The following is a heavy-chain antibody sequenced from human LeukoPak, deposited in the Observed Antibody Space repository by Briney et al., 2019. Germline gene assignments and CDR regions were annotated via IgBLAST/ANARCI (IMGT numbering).Heavy chain of an antibody. J-gene: IGHJ4*02. CDR1: GFTFNNYA. V-gene: IGHV3-23*01. D-gene: IGHD3-9*01. Sequence: PGGSLRLSCAASGFTFNNYAMSWVRQAPGKGLVWVSGIGGSGGSTYYADSVKGRFTISRDNSKNTLYLQMNSLRAEDTAVYYCAKDVVTLYDILTGYYNSPPSYYFDYWGQGTLVTVSS. CDR3: AKDVVTLYDILTGYYNSPPSYYFDY. CDR2: IGGSGGST.